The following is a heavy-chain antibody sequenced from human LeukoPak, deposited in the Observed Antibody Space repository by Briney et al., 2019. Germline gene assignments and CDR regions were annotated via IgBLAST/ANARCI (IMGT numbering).Heavy chain of an antibody. V-gene: IGHV4-59*01. CDR1: GGSISSYY. D-gene: IGHD6-19*01. CDR3: ARDSSGWYGPFDY. CDR2: IYYSGST. J-gene: IGHJ4*02. Sequence: PSETLSLTCTVSGGSISSYYWSWIRQPPGKGLGWIGYIYYSGSTNYNPSLKSRVTISVDTSKDQFSLKLSFVTAADTAVYYCARDSSGWYGPFDYWGQGTLVTVSS.